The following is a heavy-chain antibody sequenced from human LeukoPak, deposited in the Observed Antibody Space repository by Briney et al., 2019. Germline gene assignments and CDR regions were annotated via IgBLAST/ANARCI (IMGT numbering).Heavy chain of an antibody. D-gene: IGHD6-19*01. CDR2: IYHSGST. CDR1: GYSISSGYY. J-gene: IGHJ4*02. V-gene: IGHV4-38-2*02. Sequence: PSETLSLTCTVSGYSISSGYYWGWIRQPPGKGLEWIGSIYHSGSTYYNPSLKSRVTISVDTSKNQFSLKLSSVTAADTAVYYCARGTSSGWLKEYYFDYWGQGTLVTVSS. CDR3: ARGTSSGWLKEYYFDY.